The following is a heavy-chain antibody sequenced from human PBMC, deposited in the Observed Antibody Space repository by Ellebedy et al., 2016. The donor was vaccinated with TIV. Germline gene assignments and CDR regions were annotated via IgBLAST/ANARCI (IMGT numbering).Heavy chain of an antibody. V-gene: IGHV1-18*01. CDR3: AKGSFGYASYYFDY. D-gene: IGHD5-12*01. J-gene: IGHJ4*02. CDR2: ISGYNGNT. Sequence: AASVKVSCKASSYTFTNYGLTWVRQAPGQGLEWMGWISGYNGNTNYAQTLQGRVTMTTETSTSTAYMELRSLRSDDTAVYYCAKGSFGYASYYFDYWGQGTLVTVSS. CDR1: SYTFTNYG.